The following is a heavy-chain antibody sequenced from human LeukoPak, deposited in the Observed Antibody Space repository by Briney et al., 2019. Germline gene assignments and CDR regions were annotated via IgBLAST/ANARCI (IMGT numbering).Heavy chain of an antibody. Sequence: PETLSLTCAVYGGSFSGYYWSWIRQPPGKGLEWIGEINHSGSTNYNPSLKSRVTISVDTSKNQFSLKLSSVTAADTAVYYCARGPRFTMVRGVINGAFDIWGQGTMVTVSS. CDR3: ARGPRFTMVRGVINGAFDI. V-gene: IGHV4-34*01. CDR2: INHSGST. J-gene: IGHJ3*02. D-gene: IGHD3-10*01. CDR1: GGSFSGYY.